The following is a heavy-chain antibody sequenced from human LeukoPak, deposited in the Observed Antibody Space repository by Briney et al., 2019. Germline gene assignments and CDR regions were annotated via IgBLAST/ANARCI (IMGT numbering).Heavy chain of an antibody. V-gene: IGHV1-69*01. Sequence: SVKVSCKASGGTFSSYAISWVRQAPGQGLEWMGGIIPIFGTANYAQKFQGRVTITADESTSTAYMELSSLRSEDTAVCYCARRWELLGNWFDPWGQGTLVTVSS. CDR2: IIPIFGTA. J-gene: IGHJ5*02. CDR1: GGTFSSYA. D-gene: IGHD1-26*01. CDR3: ARRWELLGNWFDP.